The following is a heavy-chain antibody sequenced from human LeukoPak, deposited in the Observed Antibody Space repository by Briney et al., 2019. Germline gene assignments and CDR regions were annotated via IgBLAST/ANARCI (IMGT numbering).Heavy chain of an antibody. V-gene: IGHV3-74*01. D-gene: IGHD3-22*01. J-gene: IGHJ5*02. CDR2: INFDGSST. CDR3: ARGRYYFDSSGYGWFDP. Sequence: PGGSLRLSCAASGFTFSSYWMHWVRQAPGKGLVWVSRINFDGSSTSYADSVKGRFTISRDNAKNTLYLQMNSLRAEDTVVYYCARGRYYFDSSGYGWFDPWGQGTLVTVSS. CDR1: GFTFSSYW.